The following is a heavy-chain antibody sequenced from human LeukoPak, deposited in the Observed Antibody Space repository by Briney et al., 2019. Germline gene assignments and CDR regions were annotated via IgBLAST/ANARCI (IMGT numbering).Heavy chain of an antibody. V-gene: IGHV4-59*01. Sequence: SETLSLTCTVSGGSISSYYWSWIRQPPGKGLEWIGYIYYSGSTNYNPSLKSRVTISVDTSKNQFSLKLSSVTAADTAVYYCARADCSSTGCSYYYYYYMDVRGKGTTVTVSS. CDR2: IYYSGST. CDR3: ARADCSSTGCSYYYYYYMDV. D-gene: IGHD2-2*01. CDR1: GGSISSYY. J-gene: IGHJ6*03.